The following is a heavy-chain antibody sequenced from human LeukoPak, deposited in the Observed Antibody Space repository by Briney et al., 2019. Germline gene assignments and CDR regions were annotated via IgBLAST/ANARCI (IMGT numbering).Heavy chain of an antibody. J-gene: IGHJ4*02. D-gene: IGHD5-18*01. CDR1: GGSISSGGYS. CDR3: ARVDSAYYFDY. Sequence: KPSETLSLTCAVSGGSISSGGYSWSWIRQPPGKGLEWIGYIYHSGSTYYNPSLKSRVTISVDRSKNQFSLKLSSVTAADTAVYYCARVDSAYYFDYWGQGTLVTVSS. V-gene: IGHV4-30-2*01. CDR2: IYHSGST.